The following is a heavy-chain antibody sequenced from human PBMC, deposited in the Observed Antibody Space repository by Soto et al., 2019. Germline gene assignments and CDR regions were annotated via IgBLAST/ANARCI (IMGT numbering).Heavy chain of an antibody. J-gene: IGHJ4*02. Sequence: SETLSLTCTVSDASISNVYGSWIRQPPGKGLEWIGDISSSGNTNYNPSLNSRVSISVDTSKNQFCLNLTSVTAADTGVYYCARARMVLTRSYFDSWGQGTPVTVSS. CDR1: DASISNVY. CDR2: ISSSGNT. D-gene: IGHD3-22*01. CDR3: ARARMVLTRSYFDS. V-gene: IGHV4-59*01.